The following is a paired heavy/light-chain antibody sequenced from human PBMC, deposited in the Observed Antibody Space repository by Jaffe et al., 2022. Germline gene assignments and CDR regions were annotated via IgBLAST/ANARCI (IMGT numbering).Heavy chain of an antibody. CDR3: AKDNYDILTGYYIRARDLDYFDY. J-gene: IGHJ4*02. V-gene: IGHV3-30*02. D-gene: IGHD3-9*01. CDR1: GFTFSSYG. CDR2: IRYDGSNK. Sequence: QVQLVESGGGVVQPGGSLRLSCAASGFTFSSYGMHWVRQAPGKGLEWVAFIRYDGSNKYYADSVKGRFTISRDNSKNTLYLQMNSLRAEDTAVYYCAKDNYDILTGYYIRARDLDYFDYWGQGTLVTVSS.
Light chain of an antibody. CDR3: QQYYSFPRT. J-gene: IGKJ2*01. CDR2: AAS. Sequence: VIWMTQSPSLLSASTGDRVTISCRMSQGISSYLAWYQQKPGKAPELLIYAASTLQSGVPSRFSGSGSGTDFTLTISCLQSEDFATYYCQQYYSFPRTFGQGTKLEIK. V-gene: IGKV1D-8*01. CDR1: QGISSY.